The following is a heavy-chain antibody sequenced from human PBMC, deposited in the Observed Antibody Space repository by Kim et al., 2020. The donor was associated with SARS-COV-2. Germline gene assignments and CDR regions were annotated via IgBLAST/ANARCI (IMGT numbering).Heavy chain of an antibody. D-gene: IGHD2-15*01. CDR1: GHTFTRDS. CDR2: IDCGNGNT. J-gene: IGHJ4*02. Sequence: ASVKVSCKTSGHTFTRDSIHWVRQAPGQRLEWMGGIDCGNGNTIYSQKFHGRVTLSTDTSASTAYMELSSLRSEDSAVYFCLGGYYFDYWGQGTLVTVSS. CDR3: LGGYYFDY. V-gene: IGHV1-3*01.